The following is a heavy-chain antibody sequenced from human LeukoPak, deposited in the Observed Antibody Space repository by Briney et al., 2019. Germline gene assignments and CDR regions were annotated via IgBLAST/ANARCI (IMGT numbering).Heavy chain of an antibody. CDR2: IYSSGST. Sequence: FETLSLTCAVSDTSMSAFHWTWFRQPAGKTLEWIGLIYSSGSTLLNPSLKTRVAMSLDLTKNQLSLRLTSLAAADTAMYYCARKDGDYWGHGTLVTVSS. CDR1: DTSMSAFH. CDR3: ARKDGDY. V-gene: IGHV4-4*07. J-gene: IGHJ4*01.